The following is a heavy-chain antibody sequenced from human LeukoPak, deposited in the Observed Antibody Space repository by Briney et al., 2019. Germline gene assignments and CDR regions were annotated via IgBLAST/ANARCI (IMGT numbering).Heavy chain of an antibody. CDR3: AKVSGSYPAGYFDY. J-gene: IGHJ4*02. CDR1: GFTFSSYA. CDR2: ISGSGGST. D-gene: IGHD1-26*01. Sequence: GGSLRLSCAASGFTFSSYAMSWVRQAPGKGLGWVSAISGSGGSTYYADSVKGRFTISRDNSKNTLYLQMNSLRAEDTAVYYCAKVSGSYPAGYFDYWGQGTLVTVSS. V-gene: IGHV3-23*01.